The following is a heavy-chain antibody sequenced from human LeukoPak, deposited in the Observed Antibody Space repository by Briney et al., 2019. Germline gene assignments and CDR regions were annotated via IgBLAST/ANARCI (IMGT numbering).Heavy chain of an antibody. V-gene: IGHV3-23*01. CDR2: ISGNGDST. Sequence: GGSLRLSCAASGFTFSSYAMSWVRQAPGKGLEWVSGISGNGDSTYYADSVKGRFTISRDNSKNTLYLQMNSLGAEDTALYYCAHSDHITGWYKFYFDYWGQGTLVTVSS. CDR1: GFTFSSYA. CDR3: AHSDHITGWYKFYFDY. D-gene: IGHD6-19*01. J-gene: IGHJ4*02.